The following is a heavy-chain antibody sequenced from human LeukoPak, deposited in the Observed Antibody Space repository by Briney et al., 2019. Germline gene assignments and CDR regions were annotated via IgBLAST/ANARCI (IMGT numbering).Heavy chain of an antibody. CDR2: ISSNGGST. J-gene: IGHJ4*02. Sequence: GGSLRLSCAASGFSFNTYAMHWVRQAPGKGLEYVSAISSNGGSTYYADSVKGRFTISRDNSKNTLYLQMSSLRAEDTAVYYCVKGSVGEWLLNLDYWGQGTLVTVSS. D-gene: IGHD3-3*01. V-gene: IGHV3-64D*06. CDR1: GFSFNTYA. CDR3: VKGSVGEWLLNLDY.